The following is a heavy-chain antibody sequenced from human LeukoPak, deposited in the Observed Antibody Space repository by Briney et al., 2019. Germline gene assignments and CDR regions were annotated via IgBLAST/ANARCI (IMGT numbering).Heavy chain of an antibody. D-gene: IGHD5-18*01. CDR2: ISGSGGST. CDR1: GFTFSSYA. J-gene: IGHJ4*02. Sequence: GGSLRLSCVASGFTFSSYAMTWVRQDPGKGLEWVSAISGSGGSTYYADSVKGRFTISRDNSKNTLYLQMNSLRAEDTAVYYCAKDDEYSYGTDYWGQGTLVTVSS. CDR3: AKDDEYSYGTDY. V-gene: IGHV3-23*01.